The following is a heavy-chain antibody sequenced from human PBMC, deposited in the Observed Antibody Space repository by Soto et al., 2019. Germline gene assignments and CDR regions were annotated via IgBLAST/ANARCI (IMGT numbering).Heavy chain of an antibody. D-gene: IGHD6-19*01. V-gene: IGHV4-30-2*01. Sequence: SETLSLTCAVSGGSIDSGAYSLSWIRQPPGKGLEWIGHVSHSGTAYSIPSLNGRLTLSVDSSQTQFSLKLTSVTAADSAVYYCARIHWSQSSLDYWGRGILVTVSS. CDR3: ARIHWSQSSLDY. CDR1: GGSIDSGAYS. CDR2: VSHSGTA. J-gene: IGHJ4*02.